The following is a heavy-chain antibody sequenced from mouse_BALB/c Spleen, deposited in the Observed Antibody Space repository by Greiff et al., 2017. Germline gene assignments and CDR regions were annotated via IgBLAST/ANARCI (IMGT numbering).Heavy chain of an antibody. D-gene: IGHD2-4*01. CDR3: ARREDYDYPWFAY. CDR2: ISYSGST. CDR1: GYSITSDYA. J-gene: IGHJ3*01. Sequence: DVQLQESGPGLVKPSQSLSLTCTVTGYSITSDYAWNWIRQFPGNKLEWMGYISYSGSTSYNPSLKSRISITRDTSKNQFFLQLNSVTTEDTATYYCARREDYDYPWFAYWGQGTLVTVSA. V-gene: IGHV3-2*02.